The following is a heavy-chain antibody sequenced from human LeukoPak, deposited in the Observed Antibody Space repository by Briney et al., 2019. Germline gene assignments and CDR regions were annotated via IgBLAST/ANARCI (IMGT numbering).Heavy chain of an antibody. CDR2: LYSDGNT. Sequence: GGSLRLSCAASGFTVNTNDMSWVPQAPGKGLEWVSVLYSDGNTKYADSVQGRFTISSDNSMNTLYLEMNSLSPDDTAVYYYARVLEPPAAYTLAYWGQGTLVTVSS. CDR3: ARVLEPPAAYTLAY. V-gene: IGHV3-53*01. CDR1: GFTVNTND. D-gene: IGHD3-16*01. J-gene: IGHJ4*02.